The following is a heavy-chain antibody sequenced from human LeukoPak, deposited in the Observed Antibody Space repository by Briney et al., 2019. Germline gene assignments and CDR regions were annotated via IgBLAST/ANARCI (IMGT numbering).Heavy chain of an antibody. Sequence: GASVKVCCKASGGTFSSYAISWVRQAPGQGLEWMGGIIPIFGTANYAQKFQGRVTITADKSTSTVYMELSSLRSEDTAVYYCAFGGYDILTGYLDAFDIWGQGTMVTVSS. CDR3: AFGGYDILTGYLDAFDI. CDR2: IIPIFGTA. J-gene: IGHJ3*02. D-gene: IGHD3-9*01. CDR1: GGTFSSYA. V-gene: IGHV1-69*06.